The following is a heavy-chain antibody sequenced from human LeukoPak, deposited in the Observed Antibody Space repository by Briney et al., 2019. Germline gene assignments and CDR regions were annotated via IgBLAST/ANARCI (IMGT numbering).Heavy chain of an antibody. CDR2: IRDDGGEI. CDR1: GFTFSSYW. CDR3: ARDKPRGSYYGSIFDS. J-gene: IGHJ4*02. D-gene: IGHD1-26*01. Sequence: GGSLRLSCEASGFTFSSYWMSWVRQAPGQGLEWVASIRDDGGEIYYVDSVKGRFTISRDNAKSSLFLQMNSLRAEDAAVYYCARDKPRGSYYGSIFDSWGQGTLVTVSS. V-gene: IGHV3-7*01.